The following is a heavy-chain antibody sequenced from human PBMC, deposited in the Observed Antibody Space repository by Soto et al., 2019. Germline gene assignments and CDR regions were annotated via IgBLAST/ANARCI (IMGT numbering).Heavy chain of an antibody. J-gene: IGHJ4*02. Sequence: QVQLVESGGGVVQPGTSLRLSCAASTFNFTSYAMHWVRQAPGKGLEWVAVISYDGRDKFYADSVKGRFTISRDNSKHXXXXXXXXXXXXXTXXXXXXXXXXXXXXGQGTLVTVSS. CDR3: XXXXXXXX. V-gene: IGHV3-30*04. CDR1: TFNFTSYA. CDR2: ISYDGRDK.